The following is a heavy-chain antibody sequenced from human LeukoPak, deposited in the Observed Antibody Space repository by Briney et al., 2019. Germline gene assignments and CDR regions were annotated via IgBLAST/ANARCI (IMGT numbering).Heavy chain of an antibody. Sequence: ASVKVSCKASGYTFTGYYMHWVRQAPGQGLDWMGWINPNSGGTNYAQKFQGRVTMTRDTSISTAYMELSRLRSDDTAVYYCARAQYFDWLLTDYWGQGTLVTVSS. CDR3: ARAQYFDWLLTDY. D-gene: IGHD3-9*01. J-gene: IGHJ4*02. CDR2: INPNSGGT. V-gene: IGHV1-2*02. CDR1: GYTFTGYY.